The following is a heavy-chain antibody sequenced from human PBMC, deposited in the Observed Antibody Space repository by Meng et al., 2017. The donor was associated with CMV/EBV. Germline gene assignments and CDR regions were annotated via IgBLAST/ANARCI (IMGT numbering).Heavy chain of an antibody. D-gene: IGHD3-22*01. CDR1: GFTFSSYA. J-gene: IGHJ4*02. CDR2: ISYDGSNK. Sequence: GGSLRLSCAASGFTFSSYAMHWVRQAPGKGLEWVAAISYDGSNKYYADSVKGRFTISRDNSKNTLYLQMNSLRAEDTAVYYCVRSGYYFDYWGQGTLVTVSS. CDR3: VRSGYYFDY. V-gene: IGHV3-30*04.